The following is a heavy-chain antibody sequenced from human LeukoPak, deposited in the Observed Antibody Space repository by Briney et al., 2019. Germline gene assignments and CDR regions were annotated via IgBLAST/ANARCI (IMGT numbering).Heavy chain of an antibody. V-gene: IGHV3-53*01. D-gene: IGHD2-21*02. CDR1: GFTVSNTY. CDR3: VRKNRDFNAAFDI. J-gene: IGHJ3*02. CDR2: TYSDSRP. Sequence: GGSLRLSCAASGFTVSNTYMSWVRQAPGKGLEWVSITYSDSRPNYADSVKGRLTISRDTSQNTLSLQMNSMRAEDTAVYYCVRKNRDFNAAFDIWGQGTVVTVSS.